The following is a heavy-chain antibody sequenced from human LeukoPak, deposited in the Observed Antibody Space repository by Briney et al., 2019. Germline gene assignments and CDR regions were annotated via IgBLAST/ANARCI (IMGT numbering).Heavy chain of an antibody. D-gene: IGHD2-15*01. CDR1: GGSFSGYY. CDR2: INHSGST. CDR3: ARDGGVVAASIGILDY. J-gene: IGHJ4*02. V-gene: IGHV4-34*01. Sequence: SETLSLTCAAYGGSFSGYYWSWIRQPPGKGLEWMGDINHSGSTNYNPSLKSRVTISVDTSKNQFSLKLSSVTAADTAVYYCARDGGVVAASIGILDYGGQGTLVTVSS.